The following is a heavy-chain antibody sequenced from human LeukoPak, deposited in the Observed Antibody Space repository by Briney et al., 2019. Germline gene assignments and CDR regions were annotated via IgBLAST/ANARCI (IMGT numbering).Heavy chain of an antibody. Sequence: GGSLRLSCEASGFTFSSYSMNWVRQAPGKGLEWVSYISSSSSTIYYADSVKGRFTISRDNAKNSLYLQMNSLRAEDTAVYYCARDRGWFGVNWFDPWGQGTLVTVSS. CDR3: ARDRGWFGVNWFDP. CDR1: GFTFSSYS. D-gene: IGHD3-10*01. J-gene: IGHJ5*02. V-gene: IGHV3-48*01. CDR2: ISSSSSTI.